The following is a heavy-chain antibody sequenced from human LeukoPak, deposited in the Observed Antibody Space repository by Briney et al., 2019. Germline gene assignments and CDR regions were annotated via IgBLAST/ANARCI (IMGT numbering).Heavy chain of an antibody. CDR2: ISTSGST. D-gene: IGHD4/OR15-4a*01. CDR3: ARDHPTPNAGYMDV. J-gene: IGHJ6*03. Sequence: SETLSLTCTVSGASISSGNYCWTWIRHPAGKGLEWIGRISTSGSTNYNPSFKSRVTISTDTSKNHFSLKLNSVTAADTAVYYCARDHPTPNAGYMDVWGKGTTVTVSS. V-gene: IGHV4-61*02. CDR1: GASISSGNYC.